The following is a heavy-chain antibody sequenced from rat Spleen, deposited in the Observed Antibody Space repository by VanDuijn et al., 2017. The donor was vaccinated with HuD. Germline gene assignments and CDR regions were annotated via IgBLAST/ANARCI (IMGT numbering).Heavy chain of an antibody. V-gene: IGHV5-29*01. J-gene: IGHJ2*01. CDR2: ISYDGSST. CDR3: ARTTEGLDY. Sequence: EVQLVESDGGLVQPGRSLKLSCAASGFTFSDYYMAWVRQAPTKGLEWVATISYDGSSTYYRDSVKGRFTISRDNAKSTLYLQMDSLRSEDTATYYCARTTEGLDYWGQGVMVTVSS. CDR1: GFTFSDYY. D-gene: IGHD1-11*01.